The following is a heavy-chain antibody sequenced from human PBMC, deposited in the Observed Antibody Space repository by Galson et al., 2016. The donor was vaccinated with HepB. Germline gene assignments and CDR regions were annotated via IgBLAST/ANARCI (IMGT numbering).Heavy chain of an antibody. V-gene: IGHV3-23*01. CDR3: VRSNFADY. CDR1: GFTFRDYA. CDR2: ISGSGDNT. J-gene: IGHJ4*02. Sequence: SLRLSCAASGFTFRDYAMNWVRQAPGKGLQWVSTISGSGDNTYYGDSVKGRFAVSRDNSKNTLSLQLSSLGAEDTAVHYCVRSNFADYWGQGILVTVSS. D-gene: IGHD4-11*01.